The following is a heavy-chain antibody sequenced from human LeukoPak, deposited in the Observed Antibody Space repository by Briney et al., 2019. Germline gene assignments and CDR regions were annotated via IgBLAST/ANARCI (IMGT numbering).Heavy chain of an antibody. CDR1: AFTFSSYA. D-gene: IGHD1-26*01. CDR2: ISYDGSNS. V-gene: IGHV3-30-3*01. CDR3: ARDQDYSGSYPSDY. J-gene: IGHJ4*02. Sequence: GRSLRLSCAAYAFTFSSYAMHWVRQAPGKWLDWVALISYDGSNSYYAVSVKGRFTISRDNSKDTVYLQMNSLRAEDTAVYFCARDQDYSGSYPSDYWGQGTLVTVSS.